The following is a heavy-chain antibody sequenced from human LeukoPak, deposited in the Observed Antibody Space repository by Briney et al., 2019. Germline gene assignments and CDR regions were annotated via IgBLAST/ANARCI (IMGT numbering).Heavy chain of an antibody. Sequence: PGESLRLSCAASGFTFSNYWMHWVRHAPGKGLVWVSRINSDGINTSHADSVKGRFTISRDNAKNTLNLQMNSLRAEDTAVYYCARDLGQYYDTSDNWFDPWGQGTLVTVSS. CDR2: INSDGINT. V-gene: IGHV3-74*01. CDR1: GFTFSNYW. J-gene: IGHJ5*02. CDR3: ARDLGQYYDTSDNWFDP. D-gene: IGHD3-22*01.